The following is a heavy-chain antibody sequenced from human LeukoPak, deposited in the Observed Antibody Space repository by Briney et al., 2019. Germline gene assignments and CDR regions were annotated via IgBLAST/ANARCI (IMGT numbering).Heavy chain of an antibody. J-gene: IGHJ4*02. V-gene: IGHV3-30*03. D-gene: IGHD2-15*01. Sequence: GGSLRLSCAASGFTFSSYGMHWVRQAPGKGLEWVAVISYDGSNKYYADSVKGRFTISRDNSKNTLYLQMNSLRAEDTAVYYCARESPNYCSGGSCYPPHFDYWGQGTLVTVSS. CDR1: GFTFSSYG. CDR2: ISYDGSNK. CDR3: ARESPNYCSGGSCYPPHFDY.